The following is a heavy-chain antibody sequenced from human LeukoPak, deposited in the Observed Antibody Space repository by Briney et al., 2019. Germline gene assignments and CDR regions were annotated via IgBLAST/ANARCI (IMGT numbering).Heavy chain of an antibody. D-gene: IGHD6-13*01. Sequence: GGSLRLSCAASGFTFSSYWMHWVRQAPGKGLVWVSHINSDGSSTRYADSVKGQFTISRDNAKNTLYLQMNSLRAEDTAVYYCGRGGKVEQLVLARWGQGSLVTVSS. CDR3: GRGGKVEQLVLAR. V-gene: IGHV3-74*01. J-gene: IGHJ4*02. CDR1: GFTFSSYW. CDR2: INSDGSST.